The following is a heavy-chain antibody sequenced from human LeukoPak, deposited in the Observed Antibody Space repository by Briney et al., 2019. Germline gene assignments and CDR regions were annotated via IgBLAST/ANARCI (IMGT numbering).Heavy chain of an antibody. CDR1: GYTFTGYY. CDR3: ARASSGVMVYAMGGYDY. D-gene: IGHD2-8*01. V-gene: IGHV1-2*02. J-gene: IGHJ4*02. Sequence: GASVKVSCKASGYTFTGYYMHWVRQAPGQGLEWMGWINPNSGGTNYAQKFQGRVTMTRDTSISTAYMELSRLRSDDTAVYYCARASSGVMVYAMGGYDYWGQGTLVTVSS. CDR2: INPNSGGT.